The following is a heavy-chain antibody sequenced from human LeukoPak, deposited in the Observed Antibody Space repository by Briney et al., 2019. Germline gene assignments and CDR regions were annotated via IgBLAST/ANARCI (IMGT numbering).Heavy chain of an antibody. J-gene: IGHJ4*02. CDR2: ISSSSSYI. CDR1: GFTFNIYR. Sequence: GGSLRLSCAASGFTFNIYRMNWVRQAPGKGLEWVSSISSSSSYIYYADAVKGRFTISRDNAKNSVYLQMNSLRAEDTAVYFCVRDLYNYDTSRYYYWGQAAL. D-gene: IGHD3-22*01. CDR3: VRDLYNYDTSRYYY. V-gene: IGHV3-21*01.